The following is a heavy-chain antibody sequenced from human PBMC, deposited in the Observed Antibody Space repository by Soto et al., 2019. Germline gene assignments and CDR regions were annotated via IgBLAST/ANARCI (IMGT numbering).Heavy chain of an antibody. CDR2: IYYRGST. J-gene: IGHJ3*02. CDR1: GGPINSYY. D-gene: IGHD1-26*01. V-gene: IGHV4-59*12. CDR3: AREGGVGEKENDAFDI. Sequence: QMQLQESGPGLVKPSETLSLTCTVSGGPINSYYWSWVRQPPGKGLEWIGYIYYRGSTNYNPSLKSRVTISVDMSKNQFSLKLTSVTAADTAVYYCAREGGVGEKENDAFDIWGQGTMVTVSS.